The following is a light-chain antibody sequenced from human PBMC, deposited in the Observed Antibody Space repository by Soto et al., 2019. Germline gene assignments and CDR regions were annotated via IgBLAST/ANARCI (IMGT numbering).Light chain of an antibody. Sequence: DIQVTQSPSSLSASAGDRVTITCRASQSISNHLNWYQQKPGKAPKLLIYAASSLQSGVPSRFSGSGSGTDFTLTITSLQPEDFATYYCKQSYIMSEGYTFGQGTKLEIK. J-gene: IGKJ2*01. V-gene: IGKV1-39*01. CDR1: QSISNH. CDR2: AAS. CDR3: KQSYIMSEGYT.